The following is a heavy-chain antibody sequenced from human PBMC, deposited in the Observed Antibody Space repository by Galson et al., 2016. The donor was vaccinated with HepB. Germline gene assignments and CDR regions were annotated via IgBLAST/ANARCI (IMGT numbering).Heavy chain of an antibody. CDR1: GFTFSSYA. J-gene: IGHJ4*02. V-gene: IGHV3-23*01. CDR3: AKGGPQAMITFGGFIADFDY. D-gene: IGHD3-16*02. CDR2: ISVSGRST. Sequence: SMRLSCAASGFTFSSYAMSWVRQAPGKGLEWVSGISVSGRSTYHADPVKGRFTISRDNSNNTLYLQMNSLRVEDTAVYYCAKGGPQAMITFGGFIADFDYWGQGALVTVSS.